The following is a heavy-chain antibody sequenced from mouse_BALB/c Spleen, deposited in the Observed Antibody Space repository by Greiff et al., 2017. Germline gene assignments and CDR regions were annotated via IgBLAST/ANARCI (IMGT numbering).Heavy chain of an antibody. J-gene: IGHJ2*01. D-gene: IGHD1-1*01. V-gene: IGHV5-12-2*01. CDR3: ARHKVGSSLDY. CDR2: ISNGGGST. Sequence: EVMLVESGGGLVQPGGSLKLSCAASGFTFSSYTMSWVRQTPEKRLEWVAYISNGGGSTYYPDTVKGRFTISRDNAKNTLYLQMSSLKSEDTAMYYCARHKVGSSLDYWGQGTTLTVSS. CDR1: GFTFSSYT.